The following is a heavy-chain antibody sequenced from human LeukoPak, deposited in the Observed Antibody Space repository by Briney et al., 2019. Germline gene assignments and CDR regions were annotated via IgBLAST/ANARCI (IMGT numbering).Heavy chain of an antibody. CDR2: IYSGGST. D-gene: IGHD3-10*01. CDR1: EFSVGSNY. Sequence: GGSLRLSCAASEFSVGSNYMTWVRQAPGKGLEWVSLIYSGGSTYYADSVKGRFTISRDNAKNSLYLQMNSLRAEDTALYYCAKGVTMVRGVPGDYWGQGTLVTVSS. J-gene: IGHJ4*02. V-gene: IGHV3-53*05. CDR3: AKGVTMVRGVPGDY.